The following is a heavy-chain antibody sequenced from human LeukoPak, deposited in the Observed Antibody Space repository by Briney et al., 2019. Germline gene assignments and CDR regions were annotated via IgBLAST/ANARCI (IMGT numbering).Heavy chain of an antibody. J-gene: IGHJ6*03. D-gene: IGHD2-2*01. CDR3: AKDVGVVIPAALYYMDV. V-gene: IGHV3-30*02. CDR2: IQYDGINK. Sequence: PGGSLRLSCVASGFTFSSYGMHWVRQAPGKGLDWVAFIQYDGINKYYAASVKGRFTISRDNSKNTLYLQMNSLRPEDTAVYYCAKDVGVVIPAALYYMDVWGKGTTVTVSS. CDR1: GFTFSSYG.